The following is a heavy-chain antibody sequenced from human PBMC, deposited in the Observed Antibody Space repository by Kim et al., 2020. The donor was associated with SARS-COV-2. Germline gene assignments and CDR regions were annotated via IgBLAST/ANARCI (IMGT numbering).Heavy chain of an antibody. CDR2: ISSSGNST. CDR1: EFTFSTYW. Sequence: GGSLRLSCAASEFTFSTYWMYWVRQAPVKGLVWVSRISSSGNSTNYADSVKGRFTISRDNAKNTLYLQMNSLRAEDTAVYYCARASSTSCPCYYMDVWGKGTTVTVSS. D-gene: IGHD2-2*01. J-gene: IGHJ6*03. V-gene: IGHV3-74*01. CDR3: ARASSTSCPCYYMDV.